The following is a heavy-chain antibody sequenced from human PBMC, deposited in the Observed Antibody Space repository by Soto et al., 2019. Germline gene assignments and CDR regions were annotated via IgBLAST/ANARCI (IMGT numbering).Heavy chain of an antibody. Sequence: GGSLRLSCAASGFTFSSYAMSWVRQAPGKGLEWVSAIGASGGSTYYADSVKGRFTVSRDNSKNTLYLQMNSLRAEDTAVYYCAKDPVVPAAPYTKNAFDFWGQGTMVTVSS. D-gene: IGHD2-2*01. CDR3: AKDPVVPAAPYTKNAFDF. CDR2: IGASGGST. J-gene: IGHJ3*01. V-gene: IGHV3-23*01. CDR1: GFTFSSYA.